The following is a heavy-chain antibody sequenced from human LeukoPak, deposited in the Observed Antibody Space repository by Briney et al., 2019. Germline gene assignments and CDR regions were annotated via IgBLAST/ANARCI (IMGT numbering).Heavy chain of an antibody. D-gene: IGHD1-1*01. J-gene: IGHJ4*02. CDR3: ARRAQVERRHSQFDY. CDR2: ISGSNGNT. Sequence: ASVKVSCKASGYSFTRYGISWVRQAPGQGLEWMGWISGSNGNTNYAQKFQGRVTMTRDMSTSTVYMELSSLRSEDTAVFYCARRAQVERRHSQFDYWGQGTLVTVSS. CDR1: GYSFTRYG. V-gene: IGHV1-18*01.